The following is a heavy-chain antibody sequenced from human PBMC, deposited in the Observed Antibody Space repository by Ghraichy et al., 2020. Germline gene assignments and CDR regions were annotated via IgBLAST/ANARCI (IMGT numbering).Heavy chain of an antibody. Sequence: SETLSLTCAVYGGSFSGYYWSWIRQPPGKGLEWIGEINHSGSTNYNPSLKSRVTISVDTSKNQFSLKLSSVTAADTAVYYCARGRWYLHYWGQGTLVTVSS. D-gene: IGHD6-13*01. J-gene: IGHJ4*02. V-gene: IGHV4-34*01. CDR1: GGSFSGYY. CDR3: ARGRWYLHY. CDR2: INHSGST.